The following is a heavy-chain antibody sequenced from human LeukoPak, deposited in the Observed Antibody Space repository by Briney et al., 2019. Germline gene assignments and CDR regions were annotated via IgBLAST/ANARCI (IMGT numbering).Heavy chain of an antibody. Sequence: SETLSLTCTVSGGSISNGDYYWSWIRQPPGEGMEWIGYIYYSGSTYYKPSLKSRVTISVDTSKNQFSLKLSSVTAADTAVYYCARNSYDYYYYYGMDVWGQGTTVTVSS. D-gene: IGHD5-18*01. CDR2: IYYSGST. J-gene: IGHJ6*02. CDR3: ARNSYDYYYYYGMDV. CDR1: GGSISNGDYY. V-gene: IGHV4-30-4*01.